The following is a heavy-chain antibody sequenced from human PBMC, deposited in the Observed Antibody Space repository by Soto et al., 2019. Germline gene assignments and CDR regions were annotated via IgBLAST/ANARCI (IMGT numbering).Heavy chain of an antibody. CDR1: GGSISSYY. CDR3: ARWGPMQWLDYYYYMDV. V-gene: IGHV4-59*01. D-gene: IGHD6-19*01. Sequence: PSETLSLTCTVSGGSISSYYWSWIRQPPGKGLEWIGYIYYSGSTNYNPSLKSRVTISVDTSKNQFSLKLSSVTAADTAVYYCARWGPMQWLDYYYYMDVWGKGTTVTVSS. J-gene: IGHJ6*03. CDR2: IYYSGST.